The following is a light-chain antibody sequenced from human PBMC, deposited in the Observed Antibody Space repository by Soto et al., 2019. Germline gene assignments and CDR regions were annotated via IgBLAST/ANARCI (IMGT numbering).Light chain of an antibody. CDR2: DAS. CDR3: QQYGSSPLT. V-gene: IGKV3-20*01. CDR1: QSVSSSY. J-gene: IGKJ4*01. Sequence: EIVLTQSPGTLSLSPGERATLYCSASQSVSSSYLAWYQQKPGQAPRLLIYDASSRATGIPDRFSGSGSGTDFTLTISRLEPEDFAVYYCQQYGSSPLTFGGGT.